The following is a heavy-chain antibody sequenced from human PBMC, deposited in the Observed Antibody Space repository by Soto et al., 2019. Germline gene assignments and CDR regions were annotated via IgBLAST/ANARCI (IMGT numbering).Heavy chain of an antibody. J-gene: IGHJ4*02. V-gene: IGHV3-7*04. Sequence: EVHLVESGGGSVQPGGSLRLSCGIFESTVRRDWRNWVRQAPGKGLEGVANTNQDGREKYKVDSVKGRFTISRDNAKNSLFLQMNSLRAGDTAVYYCSGGVGDAFWGQGTLVTVSS. CDR3: SGGVGDAF. D-gene: IGHD1-26*01. CDR2: TNQDGREK. CDR1: ESTVRRDW.